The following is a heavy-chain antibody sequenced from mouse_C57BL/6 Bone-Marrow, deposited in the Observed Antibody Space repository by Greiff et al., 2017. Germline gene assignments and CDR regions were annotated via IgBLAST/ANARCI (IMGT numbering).Heavy chain of an antibody. CDR2: IDPSDSET. CDR1: GYTFTSYW. Sequence: VQLKQPGAELVRPGSSVKLSCKASGYTFTSYWMHWVKQRPIQGLEWIGNIDPSDSETHYNQKFKDKATLTVDKSSSTSYVQLSSLTSEDSAVYYCARRDNGSSYGYFDVWGTGTTVTVSS. V-gene: IGHV1-52*01. D-gene: IGHD1-1*01. J-gene: IGHJ1*03. CDR3: ARRDNGSSYGYFDV.